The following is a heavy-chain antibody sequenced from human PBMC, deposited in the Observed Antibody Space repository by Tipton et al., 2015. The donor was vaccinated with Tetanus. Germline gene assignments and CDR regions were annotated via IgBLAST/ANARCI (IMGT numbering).Heavy chain of an antibody. V-gene: IGHV3-7*03. J-gene: IGHJ5*02. CDR3: ARVLRRPESGWFDP. CDR1: GFTFSSYW. D-gene: IGHD3-10*01. Sequence: SLRLSCAASGFTFSSYWMNWVRQAPGKGLEWVANIKQDGSEKYYVDSVKGRFTISRDNAKNSLYLQMNSLRAEDTAVYYCARVLRRPESGWFDPWGQGTLVTVSS. CDR2: IKQDGSEK.